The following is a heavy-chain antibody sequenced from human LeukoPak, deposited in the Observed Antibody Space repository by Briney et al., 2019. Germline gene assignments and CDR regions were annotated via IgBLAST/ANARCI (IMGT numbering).Heavy chain of an antibody. D-gene: IGHD2-15*01. Sequence: GGSLRLSCAASGFPFSSYAMSWVRQAPGKGLEWVSVISDSGGRTYSAASVKGRFTISRDNSKDTLYLQMNSLRAEDTAVYYRARTYCIGSSCPGVFEYWGQGALVTVSS. J-gene: IGHJ4*02. V-gene: IGHV3-23*01. CDR3: ARTYCIGSSCPGVFEY. CDR1: GFPFSSYA. CDR2: ISDSGGRT.